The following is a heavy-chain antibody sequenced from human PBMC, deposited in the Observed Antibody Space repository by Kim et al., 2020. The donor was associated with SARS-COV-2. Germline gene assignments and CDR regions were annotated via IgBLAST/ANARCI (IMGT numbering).Heavy chain of an antibody. CDR3: ARVEVGATLFVY. D-gene: IGHD1-26*01. Sequence: SETLSLTCAVYGGSFSGYYWSWIRQPPGKGLEWIGEINHSGSTNYNPSLKSRVTISVDTSKNQFSLKLSSVTAADTAVYYCARVEVGATLFVYWGQGTLVTVSS. CDR1: GGSFSGYY. V-gene: IGHV4-34*01. J-gene: IGHJ4*02. CDR2: INHSGST.